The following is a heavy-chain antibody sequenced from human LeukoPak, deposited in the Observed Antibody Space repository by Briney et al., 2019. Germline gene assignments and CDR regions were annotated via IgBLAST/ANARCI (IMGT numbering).Heavy chain of an antibody. CDR2: MNPNSGNT. J-gene: IGHJ5*02. CDR3: ARGLIYPAWSRVWFDP. Sequence: ASVKVSCKASGYTFTSYDINWVRQATGQGLEWMGWMNPNSGNTGYAQKFQGRVTITRNTSISTAYMQLSSLRSEDTAVYYCARGLIYPAWSRVWFDPWGQGTLVTVSS. CDR1: GYTFTSYD. V-gene: IGHV1-8*03. D-gene: IGHD2-2*02.